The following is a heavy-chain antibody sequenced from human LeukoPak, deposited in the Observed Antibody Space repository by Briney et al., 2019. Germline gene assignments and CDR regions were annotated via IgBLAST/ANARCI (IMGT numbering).Heavy chain of an antibody. J-gene: IGHJ3*02. CDR1: GYTFTGYY. D-gene: IGHD4-23*01. V-gene: IGHV1-2*06. Sequence: ASVKVSCKASGYTFTGYYMHWVRQAPGQGLEWMGRINPNSGGTNYAQKFQGRVTMTRDTSISTAYMELSRLRSDDTAVYYCAREGGATVVTRAFDIWGQGTMVTVSS. CDR3: AREGGATVVTRAFDI. CDR2: INPNSGGT.